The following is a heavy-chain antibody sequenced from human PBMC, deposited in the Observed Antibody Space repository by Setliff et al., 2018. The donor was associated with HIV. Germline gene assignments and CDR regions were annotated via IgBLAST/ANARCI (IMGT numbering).Heavy chain of an antibody. CDR2: ITNTGAT. D-gene: IGHD2-15*01. CDR3: SRGPPFDC. Sequence: SETLSLTCIVSGASISSQYWSWIRQPAGKGLEWIGRITNTGATEYNPSLKSRVTVLVDTSQNQFSLKLTSVTAADTATYFCSRGPPFDCWGRGTLVTVSS. J-gene: IGHJ2*01. V-gene: IGHV4-4*07. CDR1: GASISSQY.